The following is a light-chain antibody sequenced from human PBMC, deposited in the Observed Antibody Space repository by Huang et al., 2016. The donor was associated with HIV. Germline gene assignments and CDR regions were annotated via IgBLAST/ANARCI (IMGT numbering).Light chain of an antibody. CDR3: QEYNNWPPYT. J-gene: IGKJ2*01. CDR1: HSITTN. CDR2: DAS. V-gene: IGKV3-15*01. Sequence: EKVMTQSPATLSVSPGERATLSCTASHSITTNLAWYQKKPGQPPRLLIYDASTRDTGVPDRFSGSGSGTEFTLTISSLQSEDFAVYYCQEYNNWPPYTFGQGTKVEIE.